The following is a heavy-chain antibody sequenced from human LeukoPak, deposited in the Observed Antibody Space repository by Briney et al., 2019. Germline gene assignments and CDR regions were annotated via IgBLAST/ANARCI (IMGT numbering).Heavy chain of an antibody. D-gene: IGHD1-26*01. CDR3: ARSPLPRGYLNGPTTHWFDP. J-gene: IGHJ5*02. Sequence: SETLSVTCAVYGGSFSGYYWSWIRQPPGKGLEWIGEINHSGSTNYNPSLKSRVTISVDTSKNQFSLKLSSVTAADTAVYYCARSPLPRGYLNGPTTHWFDPWGQGTLVTVSS. CDR1: GGSFSGYY. CDR2: INHSGST. V-gene: IGHV4-34*01.